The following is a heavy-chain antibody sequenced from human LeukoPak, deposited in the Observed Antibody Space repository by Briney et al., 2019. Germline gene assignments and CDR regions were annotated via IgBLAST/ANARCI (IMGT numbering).Heavy chain of an antibody. CDR1: GFTFSSYS. J-gene: IGHJ3*02. Sequence: GGSLRLSCAASGFTFSSYSMNWVRQAPGKGLEWVSHISGSSSTVYYADSVKGRFTISRDNAKNSLYLQMNSLRAEDTAVYYCASSNTAMVNDAFDIWGQGTMVTVSS. V-gene: IGHV3-48*01. CDR2: ISGSSSTV. D-gene: IGHD5-18*01. CDR3: ASSNTAMVNDAFDI.